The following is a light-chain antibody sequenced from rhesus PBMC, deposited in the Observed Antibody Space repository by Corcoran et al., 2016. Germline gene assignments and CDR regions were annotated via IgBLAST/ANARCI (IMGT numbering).Light chain of an antibody. Sequence: DIQMTQSPSSLSASVGDRVTITCQASQGISTNLAWSQQQPGKVPKHLIYKASTLQMGVPSRFSCRVSGTDLTLTISSLQPEDVATYYFQHGYGTPYSFGQGTKVEIK. CDR2: KAS. V-gene: IGKV1-25*01. CDR1: QGISTN. CDR3: QHGYGTPYS. J-gene: IGKJ2*01.